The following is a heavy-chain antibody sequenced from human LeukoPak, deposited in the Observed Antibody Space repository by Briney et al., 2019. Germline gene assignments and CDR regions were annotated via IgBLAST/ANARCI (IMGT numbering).Heavy chain of an antibody. V-gene: IGHV3-21*01. CDR3: ARGPYCSGGSCYPNWFDP. Sequence: GGSLRLSCAASGFTFSSYGMSWVRQAPGKGLEWVSSISSSSSYIYYADSVKGRFTISRDNAKNSLYLQMNSLRAEDTAVYYCARGPYCSGGSCYPNWFDPWGQGTLVTVSS. J-gene: IGHJ5*02. D-gene: IGHD2-15*01. CDR2: ISSSSSYI. CDR1: GFTFSSYG.